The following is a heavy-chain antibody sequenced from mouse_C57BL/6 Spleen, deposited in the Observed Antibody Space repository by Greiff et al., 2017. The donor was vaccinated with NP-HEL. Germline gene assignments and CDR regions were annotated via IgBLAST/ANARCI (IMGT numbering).Heavy chain of an antibody. D-gene: IGHD1-1*01. CDR3: AGENYYSSSYYFDY. V-gene: IGHV1-4*01. CDR2: INPSSGYT. J-gene: IGHJ2*01. CDR1: GYTFTSYT. Sequence: QVQLQQSGAELARPGASVKMSCKASGYTFTSYTMHWVKQRPGQGLEWIGYINPSSGYTKYNQKFKDKATLTADKSSSTAYMQLSSLTSEDSAVYYCAGENYYSSSYYFDYWGQGTTLTVSS.